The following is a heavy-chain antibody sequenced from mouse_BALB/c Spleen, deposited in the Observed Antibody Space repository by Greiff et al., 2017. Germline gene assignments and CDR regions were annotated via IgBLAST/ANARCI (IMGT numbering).Heavy chain of an antibody. D-gene: IGHD3-1*01. V-gene: IGHV5-6*01. CDR2: ISSGGSYT. CDR3: ARQLGLRTWFGY. J-gene: IGHJ3*01. CDR1: GFTFSSYG. Sequence: EVKLVESGGDLVKPGGSLKLSCAASGFTFSSYGMSWVRQTPDKRLEWVATISSGGSYTYYPDSVKGRFTISRDNAKNTLYLQMSSLKSEDTAMYYCARQLGLRTWFGYWGPGTLGTVSA.